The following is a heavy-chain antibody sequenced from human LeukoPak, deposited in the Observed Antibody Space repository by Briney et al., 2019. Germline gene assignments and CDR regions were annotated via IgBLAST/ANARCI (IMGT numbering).Heavy chain of an antibody. Sequence: GASVKVSCKATGYIFSDYYIHWVQQAPGKGLEWVGRVDPQDGEIRCAERFQGRVTITADTSIDTVYMELTSLRSDDTAVHYCATTYCDSPSCYTAWGYWGQGTLVTVSS. CDR2: VDPQDGEI. CDR1: GYIFSDYY. V-gene: IGHV1-69-2*01. J-gene: IGHJ4*02. D-gene: IGHD2-2*02. CDR3: ATTYCDSPSCYTAWGY.